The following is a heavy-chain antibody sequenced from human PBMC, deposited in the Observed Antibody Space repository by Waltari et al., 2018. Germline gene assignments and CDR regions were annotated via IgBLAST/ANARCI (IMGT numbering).Heavy chain of an antibody. CDR1: GFTFSSYS. D-gene: IGHD3-10*01. CDR3: AREAPPQPGVDP. J-gene: IGHJ5*02. V-gene: IGHV3-21*04. Sequence: EVQLVESGGGLVKPGGSLRLSCAASGFTFSSYSMNWVRQAPGKGLEWVSSISSSSSYIYYADSVKGRFTISRDNAKNSLYLQMNSLRAEDTAVYYCAREAPPQPGVDPWGQGTLVTVSS. CDR2: ISSSSSYI.